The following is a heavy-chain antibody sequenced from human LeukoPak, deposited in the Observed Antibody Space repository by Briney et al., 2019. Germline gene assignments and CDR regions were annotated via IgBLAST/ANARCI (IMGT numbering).Heavy chain of an antibody. Sequence: GGSLRLSCAASGFTVNRNYMSWVRQAPGKGLEWVSVISSGGNTYYTDSVKGRFTISRDNSKNTLYLQMSSLRVEDTAVYYCARGQSGFDFWGQGTLVTVSS. CDR1: GFTVNRNY. V-gene: IGHV3-53*01. D-gene: IGHD3-3*01. J-gene: IGHJ4*02. CDR2: ISSGGNT. CDR3: ARGQSGFDF.